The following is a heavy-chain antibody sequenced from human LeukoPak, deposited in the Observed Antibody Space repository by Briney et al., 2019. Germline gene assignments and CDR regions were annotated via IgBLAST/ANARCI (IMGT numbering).Heavy chain of an antibody. CDR1: GSISSGSHY. V-gene: IGHV4-61*02. Sequence: SETLSLTCTVSGSISSGSHYWSWIRQPAGKGLEWIGRIYTSGSTNYNPSLESRVTISVDTSKNQFSLKLTSLTAADTAVYYCAREGQQLVPPFDYWGQGNLVTVSS. D-gene: IGHD6-6*01. CDR3: AREGQQLVPPFDY. CDR2: IYTSGST. J-gene: IGHJ4*02.